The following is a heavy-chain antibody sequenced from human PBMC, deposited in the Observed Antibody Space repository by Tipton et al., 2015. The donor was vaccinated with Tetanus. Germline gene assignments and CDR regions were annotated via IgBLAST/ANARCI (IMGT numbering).Heavy chain of an antibody. CDR2: VDDSGST. CDR1: GGSLSRYY. D-gene: IGHD4-17*01. J-gene: IGHJ4*02. V-gene: IGHV4-34*01. CDR3: ARDERYGDYAY. Sequence: TLSITCAVYGGSLSRYYWTWIRQPPGKGLEWIGEVDDSGSTNYSPSLKSRVTISLDTSKNEFSLTLSSVTAADTAVYYCARDERYGDYAYWGQGALVTVSS.